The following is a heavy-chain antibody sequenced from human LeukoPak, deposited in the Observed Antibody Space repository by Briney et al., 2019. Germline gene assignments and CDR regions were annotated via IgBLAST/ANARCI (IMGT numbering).Heavy chain of an antibody. V-gene: IGHV3-23*01. J-gene: IGHJ4*02. CDR1: GFTFSSYA. CDR3: AKQGVLIRSYRDGVDY. Sequence: GGSLRLSCAASGFTFSSYAMSWVRQAPGKGLEWVSAISGSGGSTYYADSVKGRFTISRDNSKNTLYLQMNSLRAEDTAAYYCAKQGVLIRSYRDGVDYWGQGTLVTVSS. CDR2: ISGSGGST. D-gene: IGHD1-26*01.